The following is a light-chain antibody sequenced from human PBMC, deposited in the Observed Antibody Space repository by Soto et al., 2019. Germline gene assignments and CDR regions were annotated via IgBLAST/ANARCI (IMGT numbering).Light chain of an antibody. Sequence: EIVMTQSPATLSVSPWERATLSCRASQSVSSNFAWYQHKPGQAPRLLISGASTRATGIPARFSGSGSVTEFTLTISSLQSEEFAVYYCQQYTNWPPKTFGQGNKLEIK. V-gene: IGKV3-15*01. CDR3: QQYTNWPPKT. CDR1: QSVSSN. J-gene: IGKJ2*01. CDR2: GAS.